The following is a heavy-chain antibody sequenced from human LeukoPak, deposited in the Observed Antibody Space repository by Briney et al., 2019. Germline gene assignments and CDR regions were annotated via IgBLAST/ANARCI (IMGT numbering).Heavy chain of an antibody. V-gene: IGHV4-34*01. Sequence: PSETLSLTCAVYGGSFSGYYWSWIRQPPGKGLEWIGEINHSGSTNYNPSLKSRDTISVDTSKNQFSLKLSSVTAADTAVYYCARKLYDYVWGSYRYPLDYWGQGTLVTVSS. J-gene: IGHJ4*02. CDR3: ARKLYDYVWGSYRYPLDY. CDR2: INHSGST. D-gene: IGHD3-16*02. CDR1: GGSFSGYY.